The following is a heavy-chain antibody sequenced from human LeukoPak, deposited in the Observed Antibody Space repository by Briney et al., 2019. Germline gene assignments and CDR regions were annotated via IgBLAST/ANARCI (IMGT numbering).Heavy chain of an antibody. CDR3: ATGYGSGRGAFDI. V-gene: IGHV5-51*01. D-gene: IGHD6-19*01. CDR1: GYRFTSYW. Sequence: PGESLKISCVGSGYRFTSYWIGWVRQMPGKGLEYMGIIYPGDSDTRYSPSFQGQVTFSAAKSISTAYLQWSSLQASDTAMYYCATGYGSGRGAFDIWGQGTMVTVSS. J-gene: IGHJ3*02. CDR2: IYPGDSDT.